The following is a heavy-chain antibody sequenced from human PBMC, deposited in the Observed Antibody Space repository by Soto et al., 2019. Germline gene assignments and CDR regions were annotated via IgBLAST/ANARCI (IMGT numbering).Heavy chain of an antibody. Sequence: ASVKVSCKASGYTFTSYYMHWVRQAPGQGLEWMGIINPSGGSTSYAQKFQGRVTMTRDTSTSTVYMELSSLRSEDTAVYYCARGAYYYDSSGYGRGSKYYYYGMDVWGQGTTVTVSS. CDR2: INPSGGST. V-gene: IGHV1-46*01. J-gene: IGHJ6*02. CDR1: GYTFTSYY. CDR3: ARGAYYYDSSGYGRGSKYYYYGMDV. D-gene: IGHD3-22*01.